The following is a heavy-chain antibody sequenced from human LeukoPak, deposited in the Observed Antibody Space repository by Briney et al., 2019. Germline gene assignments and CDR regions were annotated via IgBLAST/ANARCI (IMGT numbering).Heavy chain of an antibody. Sequence: GGSLRLSCAASGFMFSSYGMHWVRQAPGKGLEWVVVIPYDGSKRYYGDSVRGRFTISRDNTKNMLYLEMNSLREEDMAVYFCAKDSVDTSMGLDYWGQGTLVTVSS. J-gene: IGHJ4*02. CDR3: AKDSVDTSMGLDY. CDR2: IPYDGSKR. CDR1: GFMFSSYG. V-gene: IGHV3-30*18. D-gene: IGHD5-18*01.